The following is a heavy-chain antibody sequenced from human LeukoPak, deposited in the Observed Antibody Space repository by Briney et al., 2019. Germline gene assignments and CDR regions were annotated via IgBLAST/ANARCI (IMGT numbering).Heavy chain of an antibody. J-gene: IGHJ4*02. V-gene: IGHV3-9*01. CDR3: AKGKWYSGTYHFDY. D-gene: IGHD1-26*01. CDR1: GFTFRSYA. CDR2: ISWNSDSI. Sequence: GGSLRLSCAASGFTFRSYAMHWVRQAPGKGLEWVSGISWNSDSIGYVDSVKGRFTISRDNAKNSLYLQMNSLRAEDTALYYCAKGKWYSGTYHFDYWGQGTLVTVSS.